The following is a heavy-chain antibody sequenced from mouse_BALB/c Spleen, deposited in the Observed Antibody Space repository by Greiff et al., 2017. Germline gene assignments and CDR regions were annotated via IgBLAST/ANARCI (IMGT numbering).Heavy chain of an antibody. D-gene: IGHD4-1*01. CDR2: ISNLAYSI. Sequence: EVKVVESGGGLVQPGGSRKLSCAASGFTFSDYGMAWVRQAPGKGPEWVAFISNLAYSIYYADTVTGRFTISRENAKNTLYLEMSSLRSEDTAMYYCARDQTGYFDYWGQGTTLTVSS. J-gene: IGHJ2*01. CDR1: GFTFSDYG. V-gene: IGHV5-15*02. CDR3: ARDQTGYFDY.